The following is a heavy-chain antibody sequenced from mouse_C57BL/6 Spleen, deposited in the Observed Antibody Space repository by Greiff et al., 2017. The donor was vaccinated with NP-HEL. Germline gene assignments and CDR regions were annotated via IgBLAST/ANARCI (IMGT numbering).Heavy chain of an antibody. J-gene: IGHJ2*01. CDR3: ARGGIYYYGSSYSFDY. CDR2: ISDGGSYT. Sequence: EVKLMESGGGLVKPGGSLKLSCAASGFTFSSYAMSWVRQTPEKRLEWVATISDGGSYTYYPDNVKGRFTISRDNAKNNLYLQMSHLKSEDTAMYYCARGGIYYYGSSYSFDYWGQGTTLTVSS. CDR1: GFTFSSYA. V-gene: IGHV5-4*03. D-gene: IGHD1-1*01.